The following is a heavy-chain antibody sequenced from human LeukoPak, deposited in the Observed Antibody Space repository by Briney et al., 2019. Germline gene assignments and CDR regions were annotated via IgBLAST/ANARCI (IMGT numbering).Heavy chain of an antibody. CDR3: ARDPRSGNYLDY. CDR2: IYYSGTT. D-gene: IGHD3-10*01. J-gene: IGHJ4*02. V-gene: IGHV4-59*01. Sequence: SETLSLTCTVSGGSITSYYWSWIRQPPGKGLEWIGYIYYSGTTSYNPSLKSRVTISVDTSKNQFSLKLTSVTAADTAVYYCARDPRSGNYLDYWGQGTLVTVSS. CDR1: GGSITSYY.